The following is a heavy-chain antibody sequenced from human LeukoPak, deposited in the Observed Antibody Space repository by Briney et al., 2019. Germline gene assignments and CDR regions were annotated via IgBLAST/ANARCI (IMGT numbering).Heavy chain of an antibody. D-gene: IGHD3-10*02. V-gene: IGHV3-30*18. CDR2: ISYDGSNK. CDR3: AELGITMIGGV. J-gene: IGHJ6*04. Sequence: GGSLRLSCAVSGFTFSSYGMHWVRQAPGKGLEWVAVISYDGSNKYYADSVKGRFTISRDNAKNSLYLQMNSLRAEDTAVYYCAELGITMIGGVWGKGTTVTISS. CDR1: GFTFSSYG.